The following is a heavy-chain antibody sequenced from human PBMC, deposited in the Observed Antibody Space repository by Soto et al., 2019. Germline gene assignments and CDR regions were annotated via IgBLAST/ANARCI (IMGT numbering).Heavy chain of an antibody. V-gene: IGHV1-18*01. D-gene: IGHD3-3*01. CDR3: ARHYDFWSGYFGPAPLGLDY. J-gene: IGHJ4*02. Sequence: QVQLVQSGAEVKKPGASVKVSCKASGYTFTSYGISWVRQAPGQGLEWMGWISAYNGNTNYAQKLQGRVTMTTDTSTSTAYMERRSLRSDDTAVYYCARHYDFWSGYFGPAPLGLDYWGQGTLVTVSS. CDR2: ISAYNGNT. CDR1: GYTFTSYG.